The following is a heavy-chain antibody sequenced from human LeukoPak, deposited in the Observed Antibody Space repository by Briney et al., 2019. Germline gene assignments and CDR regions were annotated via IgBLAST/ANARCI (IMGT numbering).Heavy chain of an antibody. V-gene: IGHV1-69*13. J-gene: IGHJ5*02. CDR1: GGTFSSYA. Sequence: SVKVSCKASGGTFSSYAISWVRQAPGQGREWMGGIIPIFGTANYAQKFQGRVTITADESTSTAYMELRSLRSEDTAVYYCARDRYSYSHSGSNWFDPWGQGTLVTVSS. CDR2: IIPIFGTA. CDR3: ARDRYSYSHSGSNWFDP. D-gene: IGHD5-18*01.